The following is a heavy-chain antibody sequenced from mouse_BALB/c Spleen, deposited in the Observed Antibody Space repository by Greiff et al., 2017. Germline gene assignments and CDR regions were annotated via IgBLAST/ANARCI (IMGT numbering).Heavy chain of an antibody. V-gene: IGHV1-5*01. D-gene: IGHD1-1*01. CDR2: IYPGNSDT. CDR1: GYTFTSYW. J-gene: IGHJ2*01. Sequence: EVQLQQSGTVLARPGASVKMSCKASGYTFTSYWMHWVKQRPGQGLEWSGAIYPGNSDTSYNQKFKGKAKLTAVTSTSTAYMELSSLTNEDSAVYYCTRFITTVEPFDYWGQGTTLTVSS. CDR3: TRFITTVEPFDY.